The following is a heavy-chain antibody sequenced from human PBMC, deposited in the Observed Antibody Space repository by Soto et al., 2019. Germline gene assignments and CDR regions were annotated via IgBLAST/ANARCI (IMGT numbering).Heavy chain of an antibody. CDR2: IIPIFGTA. D-gene: IGHD5-12*01. J-gene: IGHJ2*01. CDR1: GGTFSSYA. Sequence: QVQLVQSGAEVKKPGSSVKVSCKASGGTFSSYAISWVRQAPGQGLEWMGGIIPIFGTANYAQKFQGRVTITADESTSKAYMELSSLRSEDTAVYYCARDWGRDGYNRGWYFDLWGRGTLVTVSS. CDR3: ARDWGRDGYNRGWYFDL. V-gene: IGHV1-69*01.